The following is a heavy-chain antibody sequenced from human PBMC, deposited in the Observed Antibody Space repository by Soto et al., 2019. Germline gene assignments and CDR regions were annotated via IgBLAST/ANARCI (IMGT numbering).Heavy chain of an antibody. Sequence: VASVKVSCKASGYTFTSYYMHWVRQAPGQGLEWMGIINPSGGSTSYAQKFQGRVTMTRDTSTSTVYMELSSLRSEDTAVYYCARDCSGGSCYLRYFDYWGQGTLVTVSS. CDR2: INPSGGST. D-gene: IGHD2-15*01. CDR3: ARDCSGGSCYLRYFDY. J-gene: IGHJ4*02. CDR1: GYTFTSYY. V-gene: IGHV1-46*01.